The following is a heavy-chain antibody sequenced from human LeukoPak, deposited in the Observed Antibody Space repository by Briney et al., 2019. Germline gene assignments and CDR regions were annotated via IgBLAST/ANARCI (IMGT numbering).Heavy chain of an antibody. J-gene: IGHJ3*02. CDR3: ARRVVDTAMEPSSAFDI. Sequence: LGESLKISCKGSGYSFTSYWIGWVRPMPGKGLEWMGIIYPGDSDTRYSPSFQGQVTISADKSISTAYLQWSSLKASDTAMYYCARRVVDTAMEPSSAFDIWGQGTMVTVSS. CDR2: IYPGDSDT. D-gene: IGHD5-18*01. CDR1: GYSFTSYW. V-gene: IGHV5-51*01.